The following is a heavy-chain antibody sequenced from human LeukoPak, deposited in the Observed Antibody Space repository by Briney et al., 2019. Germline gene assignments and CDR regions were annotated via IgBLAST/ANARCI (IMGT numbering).Heavy chain of an antibody. Sequence: PGGSLRLSCAASGFTFSSYWMHWVRQAPGKGLVWVSRINSDGSSTSYADSVKGRFTISRDNAKNTLYLQMNSLRAEDTAVYYCAREVRGLYYDFWSGSDHFDYWGQGTLVTVSS. CDR2: INSDGSST. V-gene: IGHV3-74*01. J-gene: IGHJ4*02. CDR1: GFTFSSYW. D-gene: IGHD3-3*01. CDR3: AREVRGLYYDFWSGSDHFDY.